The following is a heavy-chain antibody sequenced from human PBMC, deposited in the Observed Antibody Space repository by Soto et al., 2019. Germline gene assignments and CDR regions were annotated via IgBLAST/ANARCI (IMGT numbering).Heavy chain of an antibody. CDR1: GGSVSSDTHY. V-gene: IGHV4-61*01. J-gene: IGHJ6*02. D-gene: IGHD2-2*02. Sequence: SETLSLTCPVSGGSVSSDTHYWNWIRQPPGKRLEWIGFIYSSGSTNYNPSLKSRVTMSVDTSKNQFSLKLRSVIVADTAVYHCARFVRSCSGTTCYTRADVWGQGTTVTVSS. CDR3: ARFVRSCSGTTCYTRADV. CDR2: IYSSGST.